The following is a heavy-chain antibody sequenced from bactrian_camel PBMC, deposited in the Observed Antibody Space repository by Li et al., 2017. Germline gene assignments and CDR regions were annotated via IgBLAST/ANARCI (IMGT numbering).Heavy chain of an antibody. CDR2: LYVRGDET. D-gene: IGHD1*01. V-gene: IGHV3S63*01. Sequence: HVQLVESGGGSVQAGGSLNLSCEASGYNYDRNCLGWFRQAPGQEREVVAHLYVRGDETFYAVAVKGRFIISQDYAKTTVYLQMNSLKPEDTAVYYCSASRRQNYCLSGGTQVTVS. J-gene: IGHJ4*01. CDR1: GYNYDRNC.